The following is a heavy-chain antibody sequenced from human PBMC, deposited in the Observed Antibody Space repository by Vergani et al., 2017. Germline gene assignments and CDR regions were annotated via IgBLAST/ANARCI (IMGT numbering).Heavy chain of an antibody. CDR2: MDYSGST. D-gene: IGHD2-15*01. Sequence: QVQLQESGPGLVKPSETLFLTCTVSGDSVISTDYLSGWIRQPPGKGLEWIGSMDYSGSTSYNPSLESRISISFETPKNQFSLRLTSVTAADTAVYYCASKRGACRAAYCHSYDFWGPGTLVGVSS. CDR3: ASKRGACRAAYCHSYDF. V-gene: IGHV4-39*01. CDR1: GDSVISTDYL. J-gene: IGHJ4*02.